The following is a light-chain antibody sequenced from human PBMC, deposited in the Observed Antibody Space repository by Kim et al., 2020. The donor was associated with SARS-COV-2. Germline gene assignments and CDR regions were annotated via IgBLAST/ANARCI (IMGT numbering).Light chain of an antibody. V-gene: IGKV3-15*01. Sequence: RSVSPGERATLSCRASQSVRSNLAWYQQKPGQAPRLLIYGASTRATGIPARFSGSGSGTEFTLTISSLQSEDFAVYYCQQYNNWYIFGQGTKLEI. J-gene: IGKJ2*01. CDR1: QSVRSN. CDR2: GAS. CDR3: QQYNNWYI.